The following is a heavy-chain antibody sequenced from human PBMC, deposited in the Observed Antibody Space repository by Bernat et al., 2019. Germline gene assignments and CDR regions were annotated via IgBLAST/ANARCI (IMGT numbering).Heavy chain of an antibody. Sequence: QVQLVESGGGVVQPGTSLRLSCVASGYTFSSYGLHWVRQAPGNGLEWVAVIWYDGSKKYYPDSVKGRFTISRDDSKNTLYLQMTSLRAEDTAVYYCARDPGVRSYYFDLWGQGALVTVSS. V-gene: IGHV3-33*01. J-gene: IGHJ4*02. D-gene: IGHD3-10*01. CDR1: GYTFSSYG. CDR2: IWYDGSKK. CDR3: ARDPGVRSYYFDL.